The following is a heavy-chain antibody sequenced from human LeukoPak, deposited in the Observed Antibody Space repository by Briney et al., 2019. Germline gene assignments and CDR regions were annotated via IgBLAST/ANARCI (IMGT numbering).Heavy chain of an antibody. CDR2: ISVYNGNR. J-gene: IGHJ4*02. CDR1: GYTFTTSA. CDR3: ARNSSRVDY. D-gene: IGHD6-13*01. V-gene: IGHV1-18*01. Sequence: ASVKVSCKASGYTFTTSAIIWVRQAPGQGLEWMGWISVYNGNRKYTQKLQGRVTMTTDTSTSTAYMESRSLRSDDTAVYYCARNSSRVDYWGQGTLVTVSS.